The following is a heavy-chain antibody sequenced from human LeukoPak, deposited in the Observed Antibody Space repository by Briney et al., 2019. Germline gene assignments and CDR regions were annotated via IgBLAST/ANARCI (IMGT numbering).Heavy chain of an antibody. J-gene: IGHJ6*04. CDR1: GFTFSSYE. Sequence: PGGSLRLSCAASGFTFSSYEMNWVRKAPGKGLEWVSYISSSGSTIYYADSVKGRFTISRDNAKNSLYLQMNSLRAEDTAVYYCARGNSRAKWGYYGMDVWGKGTTVTVSS. V-gene: IGHV3-48*03. CDR2: ISSSGSTI. D-gene: IGHD6-13*01. CDR3: ARGNSRAKWGYYGMDV.